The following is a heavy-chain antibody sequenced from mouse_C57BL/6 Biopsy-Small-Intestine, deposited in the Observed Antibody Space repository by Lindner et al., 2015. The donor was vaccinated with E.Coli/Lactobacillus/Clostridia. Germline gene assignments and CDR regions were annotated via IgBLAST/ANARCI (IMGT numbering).Heavy chain of an antibody. V-gene: IGHV1S12*01. J-gene: IGHJ2*01. CDR3: ATSPKSDSRISSFYFDY. CDR1: GYTFPSYY. CDR2: XNPRGDST. Sequence: SVKVXCKASGYTFPSYYIHWVRQAPGQGLEWMGMXNPRGDSTSYGQKFQGRVTVTEDTPTDTVYMELSSLRSEDTAVYYCATSPKSDSRISSFYFDYWGQGTLVTVSS.